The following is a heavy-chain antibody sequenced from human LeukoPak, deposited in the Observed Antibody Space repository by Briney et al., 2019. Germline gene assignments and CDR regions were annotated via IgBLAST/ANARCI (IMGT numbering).Heavy chain of an antibody. Sequence: GGSLRLSCAASGFTFSSYAMHWVRQAPGKGLEWVAVISYDGSNKYYADSVKGRFTISRDNSKNTLYLQMNSLRAEDTAVYYCAKSDVIVVVEGNYFDYWGQGTLVTVSS. CDR2: ISYDGSNK. J-gene: IGHJ4*02. V-gene: IGHV3-30*04. D-gene: IGHD3-22*01. CDR1: GFTFSSYA. CDR3: AKSDVIVVVEGNYFDY.